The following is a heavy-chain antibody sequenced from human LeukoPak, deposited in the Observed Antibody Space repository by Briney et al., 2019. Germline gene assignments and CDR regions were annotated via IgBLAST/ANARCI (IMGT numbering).Heavy chain of an antibody. D-gene: IGHD2-2*01. Sequence: GGSLRLSCAASGFTFSSYAMSWVRQAPGKGLEWVSAISGSGGSTYYADSVKGRFTISRDNSKNTLYLQMNSLRAEDTAVYYCAKVDCSSTSCYDGGRAFDYWGQGTLVTVSS. CDR2: ISGSGGST. J-gene: IGHJ4*02. CDR3: AKVDCSSTSCYDGGRAFDY. V-gene: IGHV3-23*01. CDR1: GFTFSSYA.